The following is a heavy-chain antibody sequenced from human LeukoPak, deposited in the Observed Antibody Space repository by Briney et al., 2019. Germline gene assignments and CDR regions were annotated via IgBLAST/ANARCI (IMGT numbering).Heavy chain of an antibody. Sequence: PSETLSLTCTVSGGSISSYYWSWIRQPPGKGLEWIGYIYYSGSTNYNPSLKSRVTISVDTSKNQFSLKLSSVTAADTAVYYCARTVDTAMGNWFDPWAREPWSPSPQ. D-gene: IGHD5-18*01. CDR2: IYYSGST. CDR3: ARTVDTAMGNWFDP. V-gene: IGHV4-59*01. CDR1: GGSISSYY. J-gene: IGHJ5*02.